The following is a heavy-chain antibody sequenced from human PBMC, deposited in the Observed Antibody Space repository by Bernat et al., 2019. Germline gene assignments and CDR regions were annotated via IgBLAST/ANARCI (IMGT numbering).Heavy chain of an antibody. CDR1: GFTFSSYG. D-gene: IGHD7-27*01. CDR3: AKASGSTRMDS. J-gene: IGHJ4*02. Sequence: QVQLVESGGGVVQPGRSLRLSCAASGFTFSSYGMHWVRQAPGKGLEWVAVISYDGSNKYYADSVKGRFTISRDNSKNTLYLQMNSLRAEDTAVYYWAKASGSTRMDSWGQGTLVTVSS. CDR2: ISYDGSNK. V-gene: IGHV3-30*18.